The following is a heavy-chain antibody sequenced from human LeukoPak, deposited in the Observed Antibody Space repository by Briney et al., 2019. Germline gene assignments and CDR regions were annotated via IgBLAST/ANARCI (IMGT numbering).Heavy chain of an antibody. CDR1: GVSISSSNSY. CDR3: ARPRIAWELSSSFDY. V-gene: IGHV4-39*01. D-gene: IGHD1-26*01. J-gene: IGHJ4*02. CDR2: IYYSGNT. Sequence: PSETLSLTCTVSGVSISSSNSYWGCIRQPPGKGLEWIGSIYYSGNTYYNASLKSQVSISIDTSKNQFSLRLTSVTAADTAVYYCARPRIAWELSSSFDYWGQGTLVTVSS.